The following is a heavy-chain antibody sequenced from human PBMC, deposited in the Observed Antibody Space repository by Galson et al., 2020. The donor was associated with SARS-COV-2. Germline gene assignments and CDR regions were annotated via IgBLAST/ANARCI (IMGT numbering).Heavy chain of an antibody. CDR2: TSYRSKWFY. D-gene: IGHD7-27*01. CDR1: GDSASSNTVA. Sequence: SQTLSLNCAISGDSASSNTVAWNWIRQSPSRGLERLGRTSYRSKWFYDYAVSVKSRISINPDTSKNQFSLQLNSVTPEDTAVYYCARRLGTFDYWGQGTLVTVSS. CDR3: ARRLGTFDY. J-gene: IGHJ4*02. V-gene: IGHV6-1*01.